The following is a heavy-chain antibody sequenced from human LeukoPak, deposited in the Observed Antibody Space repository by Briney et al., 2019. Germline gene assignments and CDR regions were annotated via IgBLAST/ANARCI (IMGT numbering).Heavy chain of an antibody. V-gene: IGHV4-4*07. CDR2: IYTSGST. J-gene: IGHJ4*02. CDR3: ARDPFDTMVRGVNFDY. D-gene: IGHD3-10*01. Sequence: PSETLSLTCTVSGGSISSYYWSWIRQPAGRGLEWIGRIYTSGSTNYNPSLKSRVTMSVDTSKNQFSLKLSSVTAADTAVYYCARDPFDTMVRGVNFDYWGQGTLVTVSS. CDR1: GGSISSYY.